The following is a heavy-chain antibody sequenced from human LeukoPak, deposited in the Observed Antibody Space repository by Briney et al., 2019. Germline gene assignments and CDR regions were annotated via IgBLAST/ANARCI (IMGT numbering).Heavy chain of an antibody. CDR3: ARDGESDYYDSSGSFDH. J-gene: IGHJ4*02. V-gene: IGHV1-46*01. CDR1: GYTFTSYY. Sequence: GASVKVSCKASGYTFTSYYMHWVRQAPGQGLEWMGIINPSGGSTSYAQKFQGRVTMTRDTSTSTVYMELSSLRSEDTAVYYCARDGESDYYDSSGSFDHWGQGTLVTVSS. D-gene: IGHD3-22*01. CDR2: INPSGGST.